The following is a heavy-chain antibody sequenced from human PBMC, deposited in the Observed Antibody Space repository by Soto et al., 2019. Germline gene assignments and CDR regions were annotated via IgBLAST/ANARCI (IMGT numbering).Heavy chain of an antibody. J-gene: IGHJ6*02. Sequence: QVQLVQSGAEVKKPGSSVKVSCKASGGTFRTSAISWVRQAPGQGLEWVGGIMPVFRRPKYAQNFQGRVTITTDESTSTAYMELSSLRSDDTAVYYCARDKDRLQLGGNYYYILDVWCQGTAVTVSS. CDR2: IMPVFRRP. V-gene: IGHV1-69*05. D-gene: IGHD1-1*01. CDR1: GGTFRTSA. CDR3: ARDKDRLQLGGNYYYILDV.